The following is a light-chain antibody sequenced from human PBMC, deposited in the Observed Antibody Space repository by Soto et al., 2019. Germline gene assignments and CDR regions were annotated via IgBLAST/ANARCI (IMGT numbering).Light chain of an antibody. V-gene: IGKV3-15*01. CDR3: HQYDDGPYT. CDR1: QSVSTN. CDR2: GAS. Sequence: VMTQSPAILSVSPGERATLSCRASQSVSTNVAWYQQIPGQTPRLLIYGASTRATGIPVRFSGSGSGTEFTLTISSLQSEDFAVYYCHQYDDGPYTFGQGTKAEI. J-gene: IGKJ2*01.